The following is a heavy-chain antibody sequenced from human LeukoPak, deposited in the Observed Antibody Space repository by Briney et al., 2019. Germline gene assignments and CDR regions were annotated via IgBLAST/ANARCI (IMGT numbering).Heavy chain of an antibody. J-gene: IGHJ3*01. CDR2: IYYSGST. D-gene: IGHD3-22*01. CDR1: GGSISDYY. Sequence: PSETLSLTCTVSGGSISDYYWSWIRQPPGKGLEWIGYIYYSGSTKYNPYLKSRVTISIDTSKNQFSLKLSSVTAADTALYYCARGTGAYYYLWGQGTMATVSS. V-gene: IGHV4-59*01. CDR3: ARGTGAYYYL.